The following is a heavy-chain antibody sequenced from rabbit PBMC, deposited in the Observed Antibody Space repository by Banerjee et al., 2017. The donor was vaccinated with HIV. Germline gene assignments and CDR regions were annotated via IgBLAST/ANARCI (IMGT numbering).Heavy chain of an antibody. CDR1: GFSFSSYYY. V-gene: IGHV1S40*01. D-gene: IGHD1-1*01. CDR2: IYAGSDSA. CDR3: ARDRSATSSGWDL. Sequence: QSLEESGGDLVKPGASLALTCTASGFSFSSYYYMCWVRQAPGKGLEWIGCIYAGSDSANYASWVNGRFTISTTTTTVTLQMTSLTAADTATYFCARDRSATSSGWDLWGQGTLVTVS. J-gene: IGHJ4*01.